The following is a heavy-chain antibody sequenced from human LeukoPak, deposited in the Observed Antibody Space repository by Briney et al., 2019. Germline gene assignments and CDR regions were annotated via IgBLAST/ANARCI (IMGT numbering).Heavy chain of an antibody. CDR1: GGSISGYY. CDR3: ARHAYYHDSSGLLNFDY. J-gene: IGHJ4*02. CDR2: SGST. V-gene: IGHV4-59*08. Sequence: SESLSLTCSVSGGSISGYYCSWSRQPPGKGLEWIGYSGSTNYNPSLKSRVTISVDTSKNQFSLKLSSVTAADTAVYYCARHAYYHDSSGLLNFDYWGQGIVVPVSS. D-gene: IGHD3-22*01.